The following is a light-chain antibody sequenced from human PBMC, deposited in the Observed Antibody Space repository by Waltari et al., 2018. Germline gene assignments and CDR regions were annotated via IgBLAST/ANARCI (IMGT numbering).Light chain of an antibody. Sequence: EIVMTQSPATLSMSPGETATLSCRASQGISSNLAWYQQKPGQAPRLLMYGKSTRASGFPAGFSGNGSGTEFTLTISSLQSEDFATYYCQQYDIWPYTFGQGTKLEIK. CDR1: QGISSN. V-gene: IGKV3-15*01. CDR3: QQYDIWPYT. J-gene: IGKJ2*01. CDR2: GKS.